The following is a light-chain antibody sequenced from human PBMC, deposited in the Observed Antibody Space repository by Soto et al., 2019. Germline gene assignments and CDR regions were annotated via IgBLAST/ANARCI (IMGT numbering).Light chain of an antibody. CDR3: QQDYNLPRT. J-gene: IGKJ1*01. Sequence: PGERVTLSCRASQSVSISYLTWYQQKPGQAPRLLMYGASTRATSIPARFSGSGSGTDFTLTISSLQPEDFAVYYCQQDYNLPRTFGQGTKVEIK. CDR2: GAS. CDR1: QSVSISY. V-gene: IGKV3D-7*01.